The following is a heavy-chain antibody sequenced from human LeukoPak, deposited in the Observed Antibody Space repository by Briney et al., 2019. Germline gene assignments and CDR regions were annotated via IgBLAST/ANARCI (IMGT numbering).Heavy chain of an antibody. V-gene: IGHV4-38-2*02. CDR3: AREIVRGVPGW. J-gene: IGHJ4*02. Sequence: SETLSLTCAVSGYSISSGYHWGWTRQTPGKGLEWIGSLYAAGNTYYSPSLKSRVTISLDKSKNLFSLDPRSVTAADTAVYYCAREIVRGVPGWWGQGTLVTVSS. CDR2: LYAAGNT. CDR1: GYSISSGYH. D-gene: IGHD3-10*01.